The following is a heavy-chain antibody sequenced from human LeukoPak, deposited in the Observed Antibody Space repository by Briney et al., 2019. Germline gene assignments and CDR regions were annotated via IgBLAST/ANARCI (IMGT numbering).Heavy chain of an antibody. CDR3: ARGQADFWSGYYYYGMDV. V-gene: IGHV4-4*07. Sequence: SSETLSLTCTVSGGSISSYYWSWIRQPAGKGLEWIGRIYTSGSTNYNPSLKSRVTMSVDTSKNQFSLKLSSVTAADTAVYYCARGQADFWSGYYYYGMDVWGQGTTVTVSS. J-gene: IGHJ6*02. CDR2: IYTSGST. CDR1: GGSISSYY. D-gene: IGHD3-3*01.